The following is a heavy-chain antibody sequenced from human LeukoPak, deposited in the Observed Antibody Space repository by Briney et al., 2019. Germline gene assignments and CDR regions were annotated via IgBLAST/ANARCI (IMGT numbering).Heavy chain of an antibody. D-gene: IGHD5-18*01. V-gene: IGHV4-30-4*08. Sequence: PSETLSLTCTVSGGSISSGDYYWSWIRQPPGKGLEWIGYIYYSGSTYYNPSLKSRVTISVDTSKNQFSLKLSSVTAADTAVYNCARGDSYGIYYYYMDVWGKGTTVTVSS. CDR1: GGSISSGDYY. CDR3: ARGDSYGIYYYYMDV. CDR2: IYYSGST. J-gene: IGHJ6*03.